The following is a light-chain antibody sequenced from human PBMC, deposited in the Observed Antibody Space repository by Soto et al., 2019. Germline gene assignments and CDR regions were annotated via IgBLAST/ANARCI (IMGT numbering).Light chain of an antibody. J-gene: IGKJ4*01. CDR3: QRYYNAPFT. V-gene: IGKV1-27*01. CDR1: QGIKNY. Sequence: IQVTHDPSSVSASVGDRVTITCLSSQGIKNYLAWYQQKPGEIPKLLIYAASTLESGIPPRFSGSGSGTDFTLTINNLQPEDVATYYCQRYYNAPFTFGGGTKVDIK. CDR2: AAS.